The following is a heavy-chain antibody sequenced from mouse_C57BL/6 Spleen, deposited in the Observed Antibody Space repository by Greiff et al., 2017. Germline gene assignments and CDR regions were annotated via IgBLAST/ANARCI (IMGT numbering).Heavy chain of an antibody. Sequence: QVTLKVSGPGILQSSQTLSLTCSFSGFSLSTSGMGVSWIRQPSGKGLEWLAHIYWDDDKRYNPSLKSRLTISKDTSRNQVFLKITSVVTADTATYDGARFITTVVPYWYFDVWGTGTTVTVSS. J-gene: IGHJ1*03. CDR3: ARFITTVVPYWYFDV. CDR1: GFSLSTSGMG. D-gene: IGHD1-1*01. V-gene: IGHV8-12*01. CDR2: IYWDDDK.